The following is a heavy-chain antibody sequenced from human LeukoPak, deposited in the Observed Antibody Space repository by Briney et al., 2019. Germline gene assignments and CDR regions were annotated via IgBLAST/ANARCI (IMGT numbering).Heavy chain of an antibody. J-gene: IGHJ4*02. D-gene: IGHD2-2*01. V-gene: IGHV3-23*01. CDR3: AKEAVVVPAFDY. Sequence: EGSLRLSCAACGFTFNNYAMSLVRQAPGKGLEWVSGTGASGITTHYAGSVKGRFTLSRDNSQSTLSLQMSGLTAEDTAVYYCAKEAVVVPAFDYWGQGTLVTVSS. CDR2: TGASGITT. CDR1: GFTFNNYA.